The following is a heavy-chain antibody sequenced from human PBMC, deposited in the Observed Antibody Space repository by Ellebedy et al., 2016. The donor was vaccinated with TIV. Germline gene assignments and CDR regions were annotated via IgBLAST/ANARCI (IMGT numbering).Heavy chain of an antibody. Sequence: ASVKVSXXASGYTFTGYYMHWVRQAPGQGLEWMGWINPNSGGTNYAQKFQGWVTMTEDTSTDTAYMELSSLRSEDTAVYYCATVGGSYGSSDYWGQGTLVTVSS. CDR1: GYTFTGYY. V-gene: IGHV1-2*04. D-gene: IGHD1-26*01. CDR2: INPNSGGT. J-gene: IGHJ4*02. CDR3: ATVGGSYGSSDY.